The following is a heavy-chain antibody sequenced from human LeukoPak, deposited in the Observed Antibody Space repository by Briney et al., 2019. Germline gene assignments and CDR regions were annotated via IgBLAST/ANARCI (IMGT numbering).Heavy chain of an antibody. V-gene: IGHV3-74*01. Sequence: TGGSLRLSCAASGLTFSNYWMHWVRQAPGKGLVWVSRINSDGINTSYADSVKGRFTISRDNSKNTLYLQMNSLRAEDTAIYYCAKSGLNRFDYWGQGTLVTVSS. D-gene: IGHD2-15*01. CDR2: INSDGINT. CDR1: GLTFSNYW. J-gene: IGHJ4*02. CDR3: AKSGLNRFDY.